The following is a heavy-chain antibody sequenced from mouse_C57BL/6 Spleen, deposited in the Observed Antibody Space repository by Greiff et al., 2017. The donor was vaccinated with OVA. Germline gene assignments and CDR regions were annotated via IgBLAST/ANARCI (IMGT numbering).Heavy chain of an antibody. CDR2: ISYDGSN. D-gene: IGHD2-4*01. J-gene: IGHJ3*01. CDR3: ASLHDYLFAY. Sequence: EVKLMESGPGLVKPSQSLSLTCSVTGYSITSGYYWNWIRQFPGNKLEWMGYISYDGSNNYNPSLKNRISITRDTSKNQFFLKLNSVTTEDTATYYCASLHDYLFAYWGQGTLVTVSA. CDR1: GYSITSGYY. V-gene: IGHV3-6*01.